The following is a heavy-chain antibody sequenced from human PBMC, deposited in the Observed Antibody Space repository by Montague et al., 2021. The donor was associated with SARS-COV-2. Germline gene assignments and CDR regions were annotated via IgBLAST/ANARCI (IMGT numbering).Heavy chain of an antibody. CDR3: ARMPVLLWFGELGYYGMDV. CDR1: GFSLSTSGMC. J-gene: IGHJ6*02. V-gene: IGHV2-70*01. CDR2: IDWDDDK. Sequence: PALVKPTQTLTLTCTFSGFSLSTSGMCVSWIRQPPGKALEWLALIDWDDDKYHSTSLKTRLTISKDTSKNQVVLTMTNMDPVDTATYYCARMPVLLWFGELGYYGMDVWGQGTTVTVSS. D-gene: IGHD3-10*01.